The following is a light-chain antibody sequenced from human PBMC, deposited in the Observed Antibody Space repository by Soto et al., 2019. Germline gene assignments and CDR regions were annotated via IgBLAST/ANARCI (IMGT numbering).Light chain of an antibody. CDR2: GAS. J-gene: IGKJ1*01. CDR1: QSVSSNY. V-gene: IGKV3-20*01. CDR3: QQFDRSLPSWT. Sequence: ETVLTQSPGTLSLSPGERATLSCRASQSVSSNYLAWYQHIPGQAPRLLIYGASTRATGIPDRFSGSGSGTDSTLTISILEPEDFAVYYCQQFDRSLPSWTFGQGTKVE.